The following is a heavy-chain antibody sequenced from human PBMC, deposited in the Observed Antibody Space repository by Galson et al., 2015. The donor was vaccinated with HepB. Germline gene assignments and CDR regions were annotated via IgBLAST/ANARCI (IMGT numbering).Heavy chain of an antibody. J-gene: IGHJ5*02. V-gene: IGHV4-34*01. CDR3: ARAVYYDFWNGFGP. D-gene: IGHD3-3*01. Sequence: LSLTCAVYGGSFSTYYWSWIRQPPGKGLEWIGEINHSGSTNYNPSLKSRVTISVDTSKNRFSLKLSSVTAADAAVYYCARAVYYDFWNGFGPWGQGTLVTVAS. CDR1: GGSFSTYY. CDR2: INHSGST.